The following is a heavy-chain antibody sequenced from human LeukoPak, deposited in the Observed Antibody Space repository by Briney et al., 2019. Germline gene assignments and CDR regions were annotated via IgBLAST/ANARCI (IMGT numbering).Heavy chain of an antibody. Sequence: GGSLRLSCAASGFTFSTYSMNGVRQAPGKGLEGVSSISSSSSYIYYADSLKGRFTISRDNAKNSLYLQMNSLRAEDTAVYYCARVARGNSGAFDIWGQGTMVTVSS. V-gene: IGHV3-21*01. CDR1: GFTFSTYS. CDR3: ARVARGNSGAFDI. J-gene: IGHJ3*02. CDR2: ISSSSSYI. D-gene: IGHD4-23*01.